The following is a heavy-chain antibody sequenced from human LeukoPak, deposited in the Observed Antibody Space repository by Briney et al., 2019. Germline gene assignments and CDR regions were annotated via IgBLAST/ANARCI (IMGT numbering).Heavy chain of an antibody. CDR2: IYSTGST. J-gene: IGHJ4*02. CDR1: GGSISNYY. CDR3: ARVLSGYSYGVFDY. V-gene: IGHV4-59*01. Sequence: SETLSLTCTVSGGSISNYYRNWLRQPPGKGLEWIGYIYSTGSTNYNPSLKSRVTISVDTSKNQFSLKLSSVTAADTAVYYCARVLSGYSYGVFDYWGQGTLVTVSS. D-gene: IGHD5-18*01.